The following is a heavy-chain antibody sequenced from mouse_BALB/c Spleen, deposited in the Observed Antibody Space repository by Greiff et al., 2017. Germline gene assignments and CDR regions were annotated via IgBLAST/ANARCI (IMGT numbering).Heavy chain of an antibody. CDR3: ARKGGSNPYYFDY. D-gene: IGHD2-5*01. CDR1: GFSLTSYG. V-gene: IGHV2-2*02. Sequence: QVQLKESGPGLVQPSQSLSITCTVSGFSLTSYGVHWVRQSPGKGLEWLGVIWSGGSTDYNAAFISRLSISKDNSKSQVFFKMNSLQANDTAIYYCARKGGSNPYYFDYWGQGTTLTVSS. J-gene: IGHJ2*01. CDR2: IWSGGST.